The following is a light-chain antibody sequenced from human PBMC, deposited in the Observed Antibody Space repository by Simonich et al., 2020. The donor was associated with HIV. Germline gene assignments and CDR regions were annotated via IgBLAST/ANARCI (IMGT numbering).Light chain of an antibody. CDR3: QQYYTTPFT. CDR2: WAS. J-gene: IGKJ3*01. CDR1: QSVLFSSNNKNY. V-gene: IGKV4-1*01. Sequence: DIVMTQSPDSLAVSLGERATINCKSSQSVLFSSNNKNYLAWYQQKPGQPPKLLIYWASTRKSGVPDRFSGSGSGTDFTLTISSLQAEDVAVYYCQQYYTTPFTFGPGTTVDIK.